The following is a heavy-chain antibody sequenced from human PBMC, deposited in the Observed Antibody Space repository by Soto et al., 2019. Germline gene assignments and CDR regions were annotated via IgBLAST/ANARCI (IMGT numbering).Heavy chain of an antibody. D-gene: IGHD3-9*01. Sequence: PSETLSLTCTVSGGSTSSYYWSWIRQPPGKGLEWIGYIYYSGSTNYNPSLKSRVTISVDTSKNQFSLKLSSVAAADTAVYYCASACVLRYFDWLPCFGMDVWGQGTTVTVSS. V-gene: IGHV4-59*01. CDR1: GGSTSSYY. CDR3: ASACVLRYFDWLPCFGMDV. J-gene: IGHJ6*02. CDR2: IYYSGST.